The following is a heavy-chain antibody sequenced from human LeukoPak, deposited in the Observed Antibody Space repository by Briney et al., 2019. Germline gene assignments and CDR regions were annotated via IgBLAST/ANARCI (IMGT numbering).Heavy chain of an antibody. J-gene: IGHJ4*02. CDR1: GFTFSNYL. CDR2: VVQDGSDR. V-gene: IGHV3-7*01. Sequence: GGSLRLSCAASGFTFSNYLMSWVRQAPGKGLEWVANVVQDGSDRYYVDSVKGRFTISRDNAKNSLYLQMNSLRAEDTAVYYCARNNYYARDYWGQGTLVTVSS. CDR3: ARNNYYARDY. D-gene: IGHD1-26*01.